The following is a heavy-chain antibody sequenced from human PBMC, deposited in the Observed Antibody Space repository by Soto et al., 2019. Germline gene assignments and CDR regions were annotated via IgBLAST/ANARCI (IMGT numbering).Heavy chain of an antibody. CDR2: INHSGST. J-gene: IGHJ4*02. CDR3: ARGRGEAVAGTVFGFDY. Sequence: SETLSLTCAVYGGSFSGYYWSWIRQPPGKGLEWIGEINHSGSTNYNPSLKSRVTISVDTSKNQFSLKLSSVTAADTAVYYCARGRGEAVAGTVFGFDYWGQGTLVTVSS. CDR1: GGSFSGYY. D-gene: IGHD6-19*01. V-gene: IGHV4-34*01.